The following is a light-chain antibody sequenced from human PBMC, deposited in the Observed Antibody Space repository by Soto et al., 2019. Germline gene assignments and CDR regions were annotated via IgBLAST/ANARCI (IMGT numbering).Light chain of an antibody. J-gene: IGKJ1*01. CDR3: QQRSTWPPT. CDR2: DAS. V-gene: IGKV3-11*01. CDR1: QSVSSY. Sequence: EIVLTQSPATLSLSPGERATLSCRASQSVSSYLAWYQHKPGQAPRLLIYDASNRATGIPARFSGSGSGTDFTLTISSLEPEAFAVYYCQQRSTWPPTFGQGTKVDIK.